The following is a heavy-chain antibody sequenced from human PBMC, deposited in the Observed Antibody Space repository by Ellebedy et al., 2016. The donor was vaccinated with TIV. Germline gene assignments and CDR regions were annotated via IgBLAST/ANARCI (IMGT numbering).Heavy chain of an antibody. CDR2: IYHSGST. CDR1: GGSISSSNW. V-gene: IGHV4-4*02. J-gene: IGHJ4*02. D-gene: IGHD3-22*01. CDR3: ARIRGDSSGPRYYFDY. Sequence: SETLSLXCAVSGGSISSSNWWSWVRQPPGKGLEWIGEIYHSGSTNYNPSLKSRVTISVDKSKNQFSLKLSSVTAADTAVYYCARIRGDSSGPRYYFDYWGQGTLVTVSS.